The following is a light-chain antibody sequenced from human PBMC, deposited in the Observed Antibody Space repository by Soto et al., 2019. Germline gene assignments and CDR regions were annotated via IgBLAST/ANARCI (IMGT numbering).Light chain of an antibody. Sequence: DIQMTQFQSSLAACVGDRITITSRANQEINSYANWYVQKPGKAPDLLVYAASSLQSGVPSRFSGSGSGTDFILTISSLQPEDSATYYCQQSFITPFTFGGGTKVEVK. CDR2: AAS. J-gene: IGKJ4*01. CDR1: QEINSY. V-gene: IGKV1-39*01. CDR3: QQSFITPFT.